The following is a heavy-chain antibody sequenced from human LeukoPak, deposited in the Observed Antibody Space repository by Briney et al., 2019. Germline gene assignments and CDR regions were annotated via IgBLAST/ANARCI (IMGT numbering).Heavy chain of an antibody. CDR2: IIPILNIA. D-gene: IGHD6-6*01. V-gene: IGHV1-69*02. Sequence: SVKVSCKAPGGTFSGHTFSWVRQAPGQGLEWMGRIIPILNIANYAQKFQGRVTITADKSTSTAYMDLSSLTSEDTAMYYCARGGQLSTGAYFDYWGQGTLVTIAS. CDR3: ARGGQLSTGAYFDY. J-gene: IGHJ4*02. CDR1: GGTFSGHT.